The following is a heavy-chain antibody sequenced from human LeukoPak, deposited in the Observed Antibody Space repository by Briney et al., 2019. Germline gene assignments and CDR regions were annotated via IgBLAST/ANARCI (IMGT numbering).Heavy chain of an antibody. J-gene: IGHJ1*01. D-gene: IGHD2-2*01. CDR2: IYYSGST. V-gene: IGHV4-59*01. CDR3: ARVVESCSSTSCYAGYFQH. CDR1: GGSFSGYY. Sequence: SETLSLTCAVYGGSFSGYYWSWIRQPPGKGLEWIGYIYYSGSTNYNPSLKSRVTISVDTSKNQFSLKLSSVTAADTAVYYCARVVESCSSTSCYAGYFQHWGQGTLVTVSS.